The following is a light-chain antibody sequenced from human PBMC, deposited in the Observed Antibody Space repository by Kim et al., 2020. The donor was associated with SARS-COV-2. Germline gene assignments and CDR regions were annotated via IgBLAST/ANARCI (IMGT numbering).Light chain of an antibody. V-gene: IGLV1-40*01. CDR2: GNS. J-gene: IGLJ2*01. CDR1: SSNIEAGYD. CDR3: QSYDSSLSGSV. Sequence: QRVTISGTGSSSNIEAGYDVHWYQQLPGTAPKLLIYGNSNRTSGVPDRFSGSKSGTSASLAITGLQAEDEADYDCQSYDSSLSGSVFGGGTQLTVL.